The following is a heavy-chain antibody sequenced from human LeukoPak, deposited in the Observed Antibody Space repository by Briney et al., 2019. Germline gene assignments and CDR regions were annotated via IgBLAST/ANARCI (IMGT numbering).Heavy chain of an antibody. J-gene: IGHJ4*02. Sequence: PGGSLRLSCAASGFTVSSKYMSWVRQAPGKGLEWVSVIYSGGSTYYADSVKGRFTISRDNSKNTLYLQMNSLRAEDTAIYYCARGGARRDGYNYFDSWGEGTLVTVSS. D-gene: IGHD5-24*01. CDR1: GFTVSSKY. V-gene: IGHV3-53*01. CDR3: ARGGARRDGYNYFDS. CDR2: IYSGGST.